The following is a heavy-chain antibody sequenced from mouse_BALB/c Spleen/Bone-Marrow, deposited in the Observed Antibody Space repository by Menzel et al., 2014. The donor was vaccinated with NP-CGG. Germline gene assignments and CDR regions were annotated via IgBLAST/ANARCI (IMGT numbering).Heavy chain of an antibody. Sequence: VHLVESGAELVKPGASVKLSCKASGYTFTSYYMYWVKQGPGQGLEWIGEINPSNGGTNFNEKFKSKATLTVDKSSSTAYMQLSSLTSEDSAVYYCTRREYYRYDRAMDYWGQGTSVTVSS. CDR2: INPSNGGT. CDR1: GYTFTSYY. J-gene: IGHJ4*01. CDR3: TRREYYRYDRAMDY. D-gene: IGHD2-14*01. V-gene: IGHV1S81*02.